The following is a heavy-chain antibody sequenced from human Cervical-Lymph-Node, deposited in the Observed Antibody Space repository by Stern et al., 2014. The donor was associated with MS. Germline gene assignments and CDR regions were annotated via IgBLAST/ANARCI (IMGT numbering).Heavy chain of an antibody. CDR3: ARDIGISGNWFDP. V-gene: IGHV3-11*01. CDR1: GFSFSDFY. Sequence: QMQLVESGGGLVKPGGSLRLSCAASGFSFSDFYMTWIRQAPGKGLEWVSYISNSGSTRSYADSVKGRFTISRDNDKKSVFLQMDSLRPDDTAVYFCARDIGISGNWFDPWGQGTLVTVSS. CDR2: ISNSGSTR. J-gene: IGHJ5*02. D-gene: IGHD3-10*01.